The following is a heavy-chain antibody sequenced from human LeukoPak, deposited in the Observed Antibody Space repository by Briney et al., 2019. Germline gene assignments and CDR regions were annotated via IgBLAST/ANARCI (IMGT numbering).Heavy chain of an antibody. CDR1: GDSISSGNY. J-gene: IGHJ1*01. CDR3: ARPSRQQ. CDR2: IFHTGST. V-gene: IGHV4-38-2*02. Sequence: SETLSLTCTVSGDSISSGNYWGWIRQPPGKGLEWIGSIFHTGSTYFNLSLKSRVTISVDTSKNQFSLRLSSVTAADTAVYYCARPSRQQWGQGTLVTVSS.